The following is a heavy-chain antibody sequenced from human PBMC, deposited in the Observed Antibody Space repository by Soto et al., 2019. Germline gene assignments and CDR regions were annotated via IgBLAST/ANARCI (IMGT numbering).Heavy chain of an antibody. J-gene: IGHJ3*02. Sequence: EVQLVESGGGLIQPGGSLRLICAASGLSVTANYMTWVRQAPGKGLEWISIIYRGGGTYYADSLKGRSIISRDGSRNMVFLQMNSLTAEDAGVYYCARRDDSETVDIWGRGTVVDVS. CDR1: GLSVTANY. CDR3: ARRDDSETVDI. D-gene: IGHD5-18*01. CDR2: IYRGGGT. V-gene: IGHV3-53*01.